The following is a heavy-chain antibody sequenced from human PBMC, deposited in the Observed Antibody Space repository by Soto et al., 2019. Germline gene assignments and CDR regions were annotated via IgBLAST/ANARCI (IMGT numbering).Heavy chain of an antibody. J-gene: IGHJ6*02. Sequence: SVKVSCKASGGSFSSDAFGWVRQAPGQGLEWTGGIIPTSGTANYAQRFQGRATITADESTSTAYMELSSLTSEDTAVYFCARGQGYCSGGICYYYYYGMDVWGQGTTVTVSS. CDR3: ARGQGYCSGGICYYYYYGMDV. CDR1: GGSFSSDA. V-gene: IGHV1-69*13. D-gene: IGHD2-15*01. CDR2: IIPTSGTA.